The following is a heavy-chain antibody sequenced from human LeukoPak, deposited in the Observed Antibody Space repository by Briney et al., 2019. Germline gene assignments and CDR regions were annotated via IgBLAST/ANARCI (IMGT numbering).Heavy chain of an antibody. J-gene: IGHJ4*02. D-gene: IGHD3-3*01. CDR2: INPSDGST. CDR3: ARDGGLGRNFWSGYNYYFDF. Sequence: ASVKVSCKASGYTFTKYFIHWVRQAPGQGLEWMGIINPSDGSTKYAQKFQGRVTMTGDTPTGTVHMELTNLRPEDTALYFCARDGGLGRNFWSGYNYYFDFWGQGTLLTVSS. V-gene: IGHV1-46*01. CDR1: GYTFTKYF.